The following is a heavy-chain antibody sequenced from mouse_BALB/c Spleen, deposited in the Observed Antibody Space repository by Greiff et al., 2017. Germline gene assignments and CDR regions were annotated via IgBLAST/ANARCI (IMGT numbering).Heavy chain of an antibody. V-gene: IGHV14-3*02. Sequence: EVQLQQSGAELVKPGASVKLSCTASGFNIKDTYMHWVKQRPEQGLEWIGRIDPANGNTKYDPKFQGKATITADTSSNTAYLQLSSLTSEDTAVYYCAQILRLPYYAMDYWGQGTSVTVSS. D-gene: IGHD1-2*01. CDR3: AQILRLPYYAMDY. CDR1: GFNIKDTY. J-gene: IGHJ4*01. CDR2: IDPANGNT.